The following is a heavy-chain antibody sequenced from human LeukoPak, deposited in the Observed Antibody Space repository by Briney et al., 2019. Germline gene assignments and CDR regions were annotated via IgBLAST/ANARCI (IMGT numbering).Heavy chain of an antibody. CDR2: IYHSGIT. D-gene: IGHD3-10*01. CDR1: GYSINSAHY. V-gene: IGHV4-38-2*01. Sequence: SETLSLTCAVSGYSINSAHYWGWIRQPPGKGLEWIASIYHSGITYYNSSLKSRATISVDTSKNQFSLKLNSVTAADTSVYYCARLTPGKNWFDPWGHGTLVTVSS. J-gene: IGHJ5*02. CDR3: ARLTPGKNWFDP.